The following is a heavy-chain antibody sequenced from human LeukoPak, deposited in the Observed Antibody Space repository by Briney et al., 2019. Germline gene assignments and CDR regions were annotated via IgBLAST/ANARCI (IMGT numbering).Heavy chain of an antibody. V-gene: IGHV1-46*01. CDR3: ARAGYSSSWYSGGYFDY. J-gene: IGHJ4*02. D-gene: IGHD6-13*01. Sequence: ASVKVSCKASGGTFSTYAISWVRQAPGQGLEWMGIINPSGGSTSYAQKFQGRVTMTRDTSTSTVYMELSSLRSEDTAVYYCARAGYSSSWYSGGYFDYWGQGTLVTVSS. CDR2: INPSGGST. CDR1: GGTFSTYA.